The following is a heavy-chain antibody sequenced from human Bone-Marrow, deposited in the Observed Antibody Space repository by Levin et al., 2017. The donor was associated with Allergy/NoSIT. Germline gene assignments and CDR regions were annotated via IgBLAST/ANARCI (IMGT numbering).Heavy chain of an antibody. CDR2: IIPRFGTA. CDR1: GGTFSNYA. D-gene: IGHD3-10*01. J-gene: IGHJ6*04. Sequence: KISCKASGGTFSNYAISWVRQAPGQGLEWMGAIIPRFGTASYAQKFPGRITITADESTSTVYVEVSSLRSEDTAVYYCARGRDQPATIVSGLDVWGKGTAVTVSS. V-gene: IGHV1-69*01. CDR3: ARGRDQPATIVSGLDV.